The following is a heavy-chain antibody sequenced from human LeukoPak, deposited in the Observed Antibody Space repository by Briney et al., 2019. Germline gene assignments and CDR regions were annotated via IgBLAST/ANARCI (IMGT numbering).Heavy chain of an antibody. CDR1: GFIFSDYY. Sequence: GRSLRLSCAASGFIFSDYYMSWIRQAPGKGLEWVSYISSSGSTIYYADSVKGRFTISRDNAKNSLYLQMNSLRAEDTAVYYCARVRCGGDCYSYGWFDPWGQGTLVTVSS. D-gene: IGHD2-21*02. V-gene: IGHV3-11*01. CDR2: ISSSGSTI. J-gene: IGHJ5*02. CDR3: ARVRCGGDCYSYGWFDP.